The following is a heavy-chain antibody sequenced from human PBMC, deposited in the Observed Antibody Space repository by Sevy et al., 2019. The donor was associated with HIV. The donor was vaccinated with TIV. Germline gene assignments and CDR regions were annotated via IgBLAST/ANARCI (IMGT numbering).Heavy chain of an antibody. Sequence: GGSLRLSCVASGFSLSDYAMHWVRQGPDKGLAWVAVISFDGGNTYYSDAVEGRFTISRDNSKNTVFLQMNSLSPDDTALYYCARGPYNSGLRFDFWGQGTLVTVPS. V-gene: IGHV3-30-3*01. D-gene: IGHD5-12*01. J-gene: IGHJ4*02. CDR3: ARGPYNSGLRFDF. CDR1: GFSLSDYA. CDR2: ISFDGGNT.